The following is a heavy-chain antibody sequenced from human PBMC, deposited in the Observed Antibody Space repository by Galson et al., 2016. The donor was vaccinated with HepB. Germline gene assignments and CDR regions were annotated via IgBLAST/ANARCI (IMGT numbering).Heavy chain of an antibody. CDR3: ARAIRNRLVSEY. J-gene: IGHJ4*02. CDR2: MNPDSGNT. Sequence: SVKVSCKASGYRFRDYDVSWVRQAPGQGLEWMGWMNPDSGNTGYAQRLRGRIDMTSDASINTAYLELHSLRSEDTAVYYCARAIRNRLVSEYCGQGTLITVSS. V-gene: IGHV1-8*01. CDR1: GYRFRDYD. D-gene: IGHD1-14*01.